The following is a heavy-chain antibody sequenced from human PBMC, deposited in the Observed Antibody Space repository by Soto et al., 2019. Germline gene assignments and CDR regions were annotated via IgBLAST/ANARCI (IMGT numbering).Heavy chain of an antibody. CDR1: AGSFGGYY. Sequence: SETLSLTCAVYAGSFGGYYWSWIRQPPGKGLEWIGEINHRGSTNYNPSLKSRVTISVDTSKNQFSLELNSVTTADTAVYYCARKGRYCSGASCYAWWFDPWGQGTVVTVSS. D-gene: IGHD2-2*01. J-gene: IGHJ5*02. CDR3: ARKGRYCSGASCYAWWFDP. CDR2: INHRGST. V-gene: IGHV4-34*01.